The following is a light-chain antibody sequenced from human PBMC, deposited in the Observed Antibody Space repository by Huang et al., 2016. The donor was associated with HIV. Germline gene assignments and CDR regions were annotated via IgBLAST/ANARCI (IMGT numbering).Light chain of an antibody. V-gene: IGKV1-12*01. CDR2: AAS. CDR1: QGISSW. CDR3: QQANSPLT. J-gene: IGKJ4*01. Sequence: DIQMTQSPSSVSASVGDRVTITCRASQGISSWLAGYQQKPGKAPKLLIYAASSWQSGVPPRFSGSGCGRDFTPSISSRQPEDFATYDCQQANSPLTFGGGTKVEIK.